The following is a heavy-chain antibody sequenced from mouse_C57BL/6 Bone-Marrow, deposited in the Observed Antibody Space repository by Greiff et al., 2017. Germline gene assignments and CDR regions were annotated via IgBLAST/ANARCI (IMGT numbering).Heavy chain of an antibody. CDR1: GYTFTSYG. Sequence: QVQLQQSGAELARPGASVKLSCKASGYTFTSYGISWVKQRTGQGLEWIGEIYPRSGNTYYNEKFKGKATLTADKSSSTAYMELRSLTSEDSAVYFCARRWLLRAMDYWGQGTSGTVSS. D-gene: IGHD2-3*01. J-gene: IGHJ4*01. CDR3: ARRWLLRAMDY. CDR2: IYPRSGNT. V-gene: IGHV1-81*01.